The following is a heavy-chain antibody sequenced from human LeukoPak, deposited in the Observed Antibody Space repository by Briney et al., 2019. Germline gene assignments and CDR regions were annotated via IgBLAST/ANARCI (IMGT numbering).Heavy chain of an antibody. J-gene: IGHJ2*01. CDR3: ARGPYASGCVNPVLSYWYFDL. CDR2: IFYSGST. D-gene: IGHD3-10*01. Sequence: SETLSLTCTVSGGSLSSGGYYWSWIRQHPGKGLEWIGYIFYSGSTYSNPSLKSRITISIDTPKNQFSLKVNSVTAADAAVYYCARGPYASGCVNPVLSYWYFDLWGRGTLVTVSS. CDR1: GGSLSSGGYY. V-gene: IGHV4-31*03.